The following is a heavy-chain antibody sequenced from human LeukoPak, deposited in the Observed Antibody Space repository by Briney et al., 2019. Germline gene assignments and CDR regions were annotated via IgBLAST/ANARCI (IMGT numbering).Heavy chain of an antibody. Sequence: GGSLRLSCAGSGFTFSDYYMSGIRQAPGKGLEWVSYISSSGSTIYYADSVKGRFTISRDNSKNTLYLQMNSLRAEDTAVYYCARAGLEYCSGGSCYRWYDKQPFDYWGQGTLVTVSS. CDR3: ARAGLEYCSGGSCYRWYDKQPFDY. V-gene: IGHV3-11*04. CDR2: ISSSGSTI. D-gene: IGHD2-15*01. J-gene: IGHJ4*02. CDR1: GFTFSDYY.